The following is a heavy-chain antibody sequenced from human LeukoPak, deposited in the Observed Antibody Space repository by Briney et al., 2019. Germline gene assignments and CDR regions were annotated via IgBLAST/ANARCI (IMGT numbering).Heavy chain of an antibody. J-gene: IGHJ4*02. D-gene: IGHD6-19*01. CDR1: GGSFSGYY. CDR2: IYSDGNT. Sequence: ETLSLTCAVYGGSFSGYYWSWIRQPPGKGLEWLSAIYSDGNTYYADSVKGRFTIFRDNSKNMLYLQMNSLRADDTAVYYCARAPSGWYFDSWGQGTLVTVSS. V-gene: IGHV3-53*01. CDR3: ARAPSGWYFDS.